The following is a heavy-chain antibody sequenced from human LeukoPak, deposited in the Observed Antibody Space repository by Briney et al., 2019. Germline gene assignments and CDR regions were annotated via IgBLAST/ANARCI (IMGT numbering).Heavy chain of an antibody. CDR1: GFSFSDYE. CDR2: INAGGNTI. Sequence: GSLRLSCAVSGFSFSDYEINWVRQAPGEGLEWISYINAGGNTIHYADSVRGRFTISRDNAKDSLYLQMNNLRAEDTAIYYCARTTLSGAPRDWGQGSLVSVSS. J-gene: IGHJ4*02. CDR3: ARTTLSGAPRD. D-gene: IGHD1-26*01. V-gene: IGHV3-48*03.